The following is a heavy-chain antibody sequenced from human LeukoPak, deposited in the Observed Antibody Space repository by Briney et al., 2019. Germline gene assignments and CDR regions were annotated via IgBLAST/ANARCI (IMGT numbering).Heavy chain of an antibody. V-gene: IGHV4-4*07. Sequence: RPSETLSLTCTVSGGSISSYYWSWIRQPAGKGLEWIGRIYTSGSTNYNPSLKSRVTMSVDTSKNQFSLKLSSVTAADTAVYYCVRDRSMYSGSYRSFDYWGQGTLVTVSS. CDR3: VRDRSMYSGSYRSFDY. CDR2: IYTSGST. J-gene: IGHJ4*02. D-gene: IGHD1-26*01. CDR1: GGSISSYY.